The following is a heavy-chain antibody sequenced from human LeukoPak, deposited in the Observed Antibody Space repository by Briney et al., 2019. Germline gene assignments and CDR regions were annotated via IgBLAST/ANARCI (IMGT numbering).Heavy chain of an antibody. CDR1: GYTFTSYG. CDR3: ARYYYDSSGYYYYYYMDV. V-gene: IGHV1-18*01. Sequence: ASVKVSCKASGYTFTSYGISWVRQAPGQGLEWMGWVSAYNGNTNYAQKLQGRVTMTTDTSTSTAYMELRSLRSDDTAVYYCARYYYDSSGYYYYYYMDVWAKGPRSPSP. D-gene: IGHD3-22*01. CDR2: VSAYNGNT. J-gene: IGHJ6*03.